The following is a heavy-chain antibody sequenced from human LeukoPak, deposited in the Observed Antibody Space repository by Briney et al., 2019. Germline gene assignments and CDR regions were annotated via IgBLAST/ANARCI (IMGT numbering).Heavy chain of an antibody. CDR1: GFTVSSNY. CDR2: IKTITEGGAT. V-gene: IGHV3-15*01. J-gene: IGHJ4*02. Sequence: GGSLRLSCAASGFTVSSNYMSWVRQAPGKGLEWVGLIKTITEGGATDYAAPVKGRITISRDDSKNTLYLLMNSLKAEDTAVYYCTTLRTYWGQGTLVSVSS. CDR3: TTLRTY.